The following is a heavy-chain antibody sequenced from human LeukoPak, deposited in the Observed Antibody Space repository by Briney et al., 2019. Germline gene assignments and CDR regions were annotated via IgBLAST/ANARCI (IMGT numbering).Heavy chain of an antibody. J-gene: IGHJ5*02. CDR3: ARRDASSWYGDWFDP. D-gene: IGHD6-13*01. CDR2: IYYSGST. V-gene: IGHV4-59*08. CDR1: GGSISSYY. Sequence: SETLSLTCTVSGGSISSYYWSWIRQPPGKGLEWIGYIYYSGSTNYNPSLKSRVTISVDTSKNQFSLKLSSVTAADTAVYYCARRDASSWYGDWFDPWGQGTLVTVSS.